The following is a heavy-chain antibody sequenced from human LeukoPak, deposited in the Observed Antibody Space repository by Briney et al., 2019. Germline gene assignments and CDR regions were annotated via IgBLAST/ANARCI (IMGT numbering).Heavy chain of an antibody. CDR1: GYTFTVYY. V-gene: IGHV1-2*02. J-gene: IGHJ4*02. CDR2: ISPNSGGT. D-gene: IGHD6-13*01. CDR3: ARGARRVWYSSSWYFDY. Sequence: ASVTVSFNASGYTFTVYYLHLVRHGPGQGLELMGWISPNSGGTNYAQKLQGRVTMTTDTSTSTAHMELRSLRSDDTAVYYCARGARRVWYSSSWYFDYWGQGTLVTVSS.